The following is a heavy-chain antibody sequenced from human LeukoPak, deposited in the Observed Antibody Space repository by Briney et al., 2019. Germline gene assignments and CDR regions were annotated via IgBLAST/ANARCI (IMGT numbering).Heavy chain of an antibody. CDR3: AKDLEMVAPLPFSYYYYMDV. Sequence: KPGGSLRLSCAASGFTFSSYAMSWVRQAPGKGLEWVSAISGSGGSTYYADSVKGRFTISRDNSKNTLCLQMNSLRAEDTAVYYCAKDLEMVAPLPFSYYYYMDVWGKGTTVTVSS. CDR1: GFTFSSYA. V-gene: IGHV3-23*01. J-gene: IGHJ6*03. CDR2: ISGSGGST. D-gene: IGHD2-15*01.